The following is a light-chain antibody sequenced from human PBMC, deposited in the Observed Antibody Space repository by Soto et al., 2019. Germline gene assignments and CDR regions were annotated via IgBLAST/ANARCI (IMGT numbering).Light chain of an antibody. Sequence: QPVLTQPPSVSGAPGQRVTISCTGSSSNIGARYDVHWYQQLPGTAPKLLIYGNSNRPSGVPDRFSGSKSGTSASLAITGLQAEDEADYYCQSYDSSLSALFGTGTKVTVL. CDR2: GNS. CDR3: QSYDSSLSAL. J-gene: IGLJ1*01. CDR1: SSNIGARYD. V-gene: IGLV1-40*01.